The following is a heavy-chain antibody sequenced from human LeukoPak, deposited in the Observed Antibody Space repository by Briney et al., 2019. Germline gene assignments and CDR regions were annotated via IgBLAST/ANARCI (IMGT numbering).Heavy chain of an antibody. CDR2: ISTYNANT. Sequence: ASVKVSCKASGYTFSSYAISWERQAPGQGLEWMGWISTYNANTNYAQKLQGRVTMTTDMSTSTAYMELRSLRSDDTAVYYCARARRDAFDIWGQGTMVTVSS. V-gene: IGHV1-18*01. CDR3: ARARRDAFDI. J-gene: IGHJ3*02. CDR1: GYTFSSYA.